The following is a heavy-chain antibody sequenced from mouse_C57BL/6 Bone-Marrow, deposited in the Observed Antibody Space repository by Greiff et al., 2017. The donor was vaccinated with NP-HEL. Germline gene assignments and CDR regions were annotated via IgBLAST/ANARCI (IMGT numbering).Heavy chain of an antibody. V-gene: IGHV1-81*01. CDR3: ARGLWLLRGFAY. CDR1: GYTFTSYG. J-gene: IGHJ3*01. D-gene: IGHD2-3*01. Sequence: QVHVKQSGAELARPGASVKLSCKASGYTFTSYGISWVKQRTGQGLEWIGEIYPRSGNTYYNEKFKGKATLTADKSSSTAYMELRSLTSEDSAVYFCARGLWLLRGFAYWGQGTLVTVSA. CDR2: IYPRSGNT.